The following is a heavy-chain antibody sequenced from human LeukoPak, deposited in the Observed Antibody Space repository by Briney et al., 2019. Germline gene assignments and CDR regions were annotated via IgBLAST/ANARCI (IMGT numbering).Heavy chain of an antibody. V-gene: IGHV3-20*04. J-gene: IGHJ4*02. D-gene: IGHD6-6*01. CDR3: ARDSGYSSSSGWYYFDY. CDR2: INWNGGST. CDR1: GFTFDDYG. Sequence: GGSLRLSCAASGFTFDDYGMSWVRQAPGKGLEWVSGINWNGGSTGYADSVKGRFTISRDNAKNSLYLQMNSLRAEDTALYYCARDSGYSSSSGWYYFDYWGQGTLVTVSS.